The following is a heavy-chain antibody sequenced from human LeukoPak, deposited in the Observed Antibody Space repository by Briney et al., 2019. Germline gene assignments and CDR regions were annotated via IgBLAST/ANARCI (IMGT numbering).Heavy chain of an antibody. Sequence: GGSLRLSCAASGFTFSGYGMHWVRQAPGKGLERVTYMRSDGNDKYIVDSVKGRFTISRDNSKNTLSLQMNSLRAEDTAVYYCARDLYGSGSYDYWGQGALVTVSS. D-gene: IGHD3-10*01. J-gene: IGHJ4*02. CDR3: ARDLYGSGSYDY. V-gene: IGHV3-30*02. CDR2: MRSDGNDK. CDR1: GFTFSGYG.